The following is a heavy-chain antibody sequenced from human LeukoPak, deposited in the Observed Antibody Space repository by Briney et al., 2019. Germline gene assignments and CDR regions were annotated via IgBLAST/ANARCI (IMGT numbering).Heavy chain of an antibody. CDR2: IKSKADDGAI. Sequence: GGSLRLSCVVSGFTFSNAWMTWVRQAPGKGLEWVGRIKSKADDGAIDYAAPVNGRFTISRDDSKNTLYLQMNSLKSEDTAEYYCTTGNRYYDSSGYYPYYFDYWGQGTLVTVSS. CDR1: GFTFSNAW. D-gene: IGHD3-22*01. V-gene: IGHV3-15*01. CDR3: TTGNRYYDSSGYYPYYFDY. J-gene: IGHJ4*02.